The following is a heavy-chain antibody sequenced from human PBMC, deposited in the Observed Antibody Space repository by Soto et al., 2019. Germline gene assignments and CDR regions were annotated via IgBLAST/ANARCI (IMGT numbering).Heavy chain of an antibody. CDR1: GFTFSRYA. V-gene: IGHV3-23*01. J-gene: IGHJ4*02. CDR3: ARDALHDPETYDWLLPCDY. CDR2: LSASGGST. D-gene: IGHD3-9*01. Sequence: PVGSLRLSCVASGFTFSRYALSWIRQAPGKGLEWVSGLSASGGSTYYADSVKGRFTMSRDNSMNAVYLQMNSLRAGDTAIYYCARDALHDPETYDWLLPCDYWGQGVLVTVSS.